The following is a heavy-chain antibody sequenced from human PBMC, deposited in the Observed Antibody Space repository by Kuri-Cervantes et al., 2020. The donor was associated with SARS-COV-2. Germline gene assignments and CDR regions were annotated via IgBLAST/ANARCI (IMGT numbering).Heavy chain of an antibody. CDR3: ARGNYYDSSGYFYYYGMDV. CDR2: TRNKANSYTT. CDR1: GFTFSDHY. Sequence: GESLKISCAASGFTFSDHYMDWVRQAPGKGLEWVGRTRNKANSYTTEYAASVKGRFTISRDDSKNSLYRQMNSLKTEDTAVYYCARGNYYDSSGYFYYYGMDVWGQGTTVTVSS. V-gene: IGHV3-72*01. J-gene: IGHJ6*02. D-gene: IGHD3-22*01.